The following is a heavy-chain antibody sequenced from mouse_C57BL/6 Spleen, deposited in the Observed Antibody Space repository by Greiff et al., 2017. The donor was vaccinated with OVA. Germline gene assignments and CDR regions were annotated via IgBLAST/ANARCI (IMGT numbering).Heavy chain of an antibody. J-gene: IGHJ1*03. CDR3: TRDYSNYGWYFDV. D-gene: IGHD2-5*01. CDR2: IDPETGGT. V-gene: IGHV1-15*01. Sequence: QVHVKQSGAELVRPGASVTLSCKASGYTFTDYEMHWVKQTPVHGLEWIGAIDPETGGTAYNQKFKGKAILTADKSSSTAYMELRSLTSEDSAVYYCTRDYSNYGWYFDVWGTGTTVTVSS. CDR1: GYTFTDYE.